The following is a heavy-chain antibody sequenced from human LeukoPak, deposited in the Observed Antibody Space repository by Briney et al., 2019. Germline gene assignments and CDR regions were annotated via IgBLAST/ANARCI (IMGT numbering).Heavy chain of an antibody. CDR2: INRDGSET. CDR3: TRELEYRGSPDDAFDI. Sequence: PGGSLRLSCAASVFSFSYFWMHWVRPAPGKGLVWVSRINRDGSETSYADSVKGRFTISRDNAKNTLSLQMNSLRAEDTAVYYCTRELEYRGSPDDAFDIWGQGTMVTVSS. J-gene: IGHJ3*02. V-gene: IGHV3-74*01. CDR1: VFSFSYFW. D-gene: IGHD1-26*01.